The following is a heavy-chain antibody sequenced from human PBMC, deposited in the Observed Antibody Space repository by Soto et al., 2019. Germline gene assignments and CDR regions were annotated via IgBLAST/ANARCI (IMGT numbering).Heavy chain of an antibody. CDR2: IIPIFGTA. D-gene: IGHD2-15*01. Sequence: GASVKVSCKASGGTFSSYAISWVRQAPGQGLGWMGGIIPIFGTANYAQKFQGRVTITADESTSTAYMELSSLRSEDTAVYYCAQAALSDYYFDYWGQGTLVTVSS. CDR3: AQAALSDYYFDY. J-gene: IGHJ4*02. CDR1: GGTFSSYA. V-gene: IGHV1-69*13.